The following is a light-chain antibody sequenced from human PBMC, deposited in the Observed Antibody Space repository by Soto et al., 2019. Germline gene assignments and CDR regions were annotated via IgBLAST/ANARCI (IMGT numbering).Light chain of an antibody. Sequence: EILLTQSPGTLSLSPGERATLSCRASQSVSSSYLAWYQQKPGQAPRLLIYDASDRATGIPARFSGSGSETDFTLTISSLEPDDFAVYYCQQRNNWPPSITFGQGTRLEIK. CDR1: QSVSSSY. J-gene: IGKJ5*01. CDR2: DAS. CDR3: QQRNNWPPSIT. V-gene: IGKV3D-20*02.